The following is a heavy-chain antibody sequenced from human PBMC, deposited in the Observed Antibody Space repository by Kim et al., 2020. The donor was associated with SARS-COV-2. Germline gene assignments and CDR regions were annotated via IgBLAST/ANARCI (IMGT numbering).Heavy chain of an antibody. J-gene: IGHJ2*01. CDR1: GGSFSGYY. D-gene: IGHD2-15*01. CDR2: INHSGST. CDR3: ARGPKVRYCSGGSCYPIRGRYFDL. V-gene: IGHV4-34*01. Sequence: SETLSLTCAVYGGSFSGYYWSWIRQPPGKGLEWIGEINHSGSTNYNPSLKSRVTISVDTSKNQFSLKLSSVTAADTAVYYCARGPKVRYCSGGSCYPIRGRYFDLWGRGTLVTVSS.